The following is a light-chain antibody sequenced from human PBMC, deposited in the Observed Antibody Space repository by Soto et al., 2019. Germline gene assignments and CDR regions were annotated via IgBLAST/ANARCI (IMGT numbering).Light chain of an antibody. CDR3: QQYTGPPTT. Sequence: ETVLTQSPGTLSLSPGERAIVSCRASQSVSSNYLAWCQQRPGQAPRLLIYGASTRAAGIPDRFSGSGSGRDFTLTITRLEHEDSAVYFCQQYTGPPTTFGQGTRLEIK. CDR2: GAS. J-gene: IGKJ5*01. CDR1: QSVSSNY. V-gene: IGKV3-20*01.